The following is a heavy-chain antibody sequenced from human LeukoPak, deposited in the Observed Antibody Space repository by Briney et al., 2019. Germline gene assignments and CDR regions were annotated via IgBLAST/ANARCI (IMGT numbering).Heavy chain of an antibody. Sequence: GGSLRLSCAASGFSFSGYSMAGVRQAPWRGLDWVAGISGGSRAIFYGASVNGRFSISRDNSTNTLYMEMNILRVDDTAVYYCAREGDRGVAVADYFDYWGQGILVTVSS. CDR2: ISGGSRAI. J-gene: IGHJ4*02. CDR3: AREGDRGVAVADYFDY. D-gene: IGHD6-19*01. CDR1: GFSFSGYS. V-gene: IGHV3-23*01.